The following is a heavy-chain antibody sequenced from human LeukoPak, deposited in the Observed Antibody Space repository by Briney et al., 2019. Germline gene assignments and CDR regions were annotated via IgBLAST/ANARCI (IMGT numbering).Heavy chain of an antibody. CDR2: ISGSGGST. CDR3: AKGYSSWYTSRSDY. CDR1: GFTFSSYA. Sequence: PGGSLRLSCAASGFTFSSYAMSWVRQAPGKGLEGVSAISGSGGSTYYADSAKGRFTISRDNSKNTLYLQMNSLRAEDTAVYYCAKGYSSWYTSRSDYWGQGTLVTVSS. V-gene: IGHV3-23*01. J-gene: IGHJ4*02. D-gene: IGHD6-13*01.